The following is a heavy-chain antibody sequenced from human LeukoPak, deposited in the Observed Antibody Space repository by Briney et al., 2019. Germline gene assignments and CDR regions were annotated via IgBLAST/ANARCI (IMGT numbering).Heavy chain of an antibody. CDR1: GFTFSSYG. D-gene: IGHD3-9*01. V-gene: IGHV3-33*01. Sequence: GGSLRLSCAASGFTFSSYGMHWVRQAPGKGLEWVADIWYDGSNKYYADSVKGRFTISRDNSKNTLYLQMNSLRAEDTAVYYCARGLYDILTGPPRWFDPWGQGTLVTVSS. J-gene: IGHJ5*02. CDR2: IWYDGSNK. CDR3: ARGLYDILTGPPRWFDP.